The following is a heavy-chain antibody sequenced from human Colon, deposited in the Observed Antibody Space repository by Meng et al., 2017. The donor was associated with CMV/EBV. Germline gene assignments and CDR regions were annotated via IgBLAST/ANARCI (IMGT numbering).Heavy chain of an antibody. CDR3: AKLAAAGLFFDY. J-gene: IGHJ4*02. D-gene: IGHD6-13*01. V-gene: IGHV3-9*01. CDR2: ISWNSGSI. Sequence: SLKISCAASGFTFDDYAMHWVRQAPGKGLEWVSGISWNSGSIGYADSVKGRFTISRDNAKNSLYLQMNNLRAEDTALYYCAKLAAAGLFFDYWGQGTLVTVSS. CDR1: GFTFDDYA.